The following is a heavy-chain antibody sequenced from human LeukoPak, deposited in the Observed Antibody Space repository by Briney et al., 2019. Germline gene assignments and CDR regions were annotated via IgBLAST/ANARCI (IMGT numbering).Heavy chain of an antibody. CDR3: ARVRFLERSQYYFDY. D-gene: IGHD3-3*01. V-gene: IGHV3-7*01. Sequence: GGSLRLSCAASGFTFSNYEMKWVRQAPGKGLEWVANIKQDGSEKYYVDSVEGRFTISRDNAKNSLYLQMNSLRAEDTAMYYCARVRFLERSQYYFDYWGQGTLVTVSS. J-gene: IGHJ4*02. CDR1: GFTFSNYE. CDR2: IKQDGSEK.